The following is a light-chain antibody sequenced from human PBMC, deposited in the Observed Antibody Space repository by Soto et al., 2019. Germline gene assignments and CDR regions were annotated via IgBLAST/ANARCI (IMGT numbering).Light chain of an antibody. J-gene: IGKJ1*01. CDR1: QSVSSSY. CDR2: GAS. V-gene: IGKV3-20*01. CDR3: QQHGRT. Sequence: EIVLTQSPGTLSLSPGERATLSCRASQSVSSSYLAWYQQKPGQAPRLLIYGASSRATGIPDRFSGGGSGTDFTLTISRLETEDFAVYYCQQHGRTFGQVTKVEIK.